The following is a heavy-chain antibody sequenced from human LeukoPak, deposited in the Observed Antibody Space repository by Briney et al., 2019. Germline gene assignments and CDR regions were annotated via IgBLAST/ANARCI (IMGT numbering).Heavy chain of an antibody. Sequence: GGSLRLSCAASGFTFSSYWMSWVRQAPGKGLEWVANIKKDGSEMYYVDSVKGRFTISRDNAKNSLYLQMNSLRADDTAVYHCARQETSSYNGAFDIWGQGTMVTVSS. J-gene: IGHJ3*02. CDR2: IKKDGSEM. V-gene: IGHV3-7*01. CDR1: GFTFSSYW. D-gene: IGHD1-26*01. CDR3: ARQETSSYNGAFDI.